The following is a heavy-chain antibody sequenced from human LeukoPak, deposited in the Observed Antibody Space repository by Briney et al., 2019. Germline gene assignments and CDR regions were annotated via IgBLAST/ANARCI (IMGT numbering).Heavy chain of an antibody. CDR3: ARGDSLYHYGMDV. CDR2: ISIYNGNT. J-gene: IGHJ6*02. Sequence: ASVKVSCKSSGYTFSNYDVTWVRQAPGQGLEWMGWISIYNGNTKYAQKFQGRITMTTDTSRSTAYMELRRLRSDDTAIYHCARGDSLYHYGMDVWGQGTSVTVSS. CDR1: GYTFSNYD. D-gene: IGHD3-16*02. V-gene: IGHV1-18*01.